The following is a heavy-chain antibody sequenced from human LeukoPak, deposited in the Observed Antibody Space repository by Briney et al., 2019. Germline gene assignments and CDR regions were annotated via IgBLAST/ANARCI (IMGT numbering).Heavy chain of an antibody. V-gene: IGHV3-53*04. J-gene: IGHJ3*02. CDR2: IYSGGST. Sequence: GGSLRLSCAASGFTVSSNYMSWVRQAPGKGLEWVSVIYSGGSTYYADSVKGRFTISRHNSKNTLYLQMNGLRAEDTAVYYCARDGGYCSSTSCSYDAFDIWGQGTMVTVSS. D-gene: IGHD2-2*01. CDR3: ARDGGYCSSTSCSYDAFDI. CDR1: GFTVSSNY.